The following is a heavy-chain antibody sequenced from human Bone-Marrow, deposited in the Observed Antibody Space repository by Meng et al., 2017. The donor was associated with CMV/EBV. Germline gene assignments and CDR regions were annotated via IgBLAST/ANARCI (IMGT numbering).Heavy chain of an antibody. CDR2: IYYNGNT. CDR1: GGSISGGDYY. J-gene: IGHJ5*02. Sequence: SETLSLTCTVSGGSISGGDYYWSWIRQPPGKGLEWIGYIYYNGNTYYNPSLKSRVTISVDTSKNQFSLKLSSVTAADTAVYYCARVRGLPLFDPWGQGTLVTVSS. CDR3: ARVRGLPLFDP. V-gene: IGHV4-30-4*08. D-gene: IGHD5-18*01.